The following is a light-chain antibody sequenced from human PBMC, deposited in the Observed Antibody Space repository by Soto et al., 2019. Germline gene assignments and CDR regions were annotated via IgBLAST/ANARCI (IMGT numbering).Light chain of an antibody. CDR1: QSVSSD. V-gene: IGKV3-11*01. CDR2: GAS. CDR3: QQRSNSWT. J-gene: IGKJ1*01. Sequence: EIVMTQSPATLSVSPGERATLSCRASQSVSSDLAWYHQKPGQAPRLLIYGASTRATGIPARFSGSGSGTDFTLTISSLEPEDFAVYYCQQRSNSWTFGQGTKVDIK.